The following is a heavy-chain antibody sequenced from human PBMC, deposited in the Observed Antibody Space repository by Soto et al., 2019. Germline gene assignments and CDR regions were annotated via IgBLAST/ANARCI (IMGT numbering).Heavy chain of an antibody. V-gene: IGHV6-1*01. CDR3: AIEPGCECYSSGWYDYYFYYVMDV. D-gene: IGHD6-19*01. J-gene: IGHJ6*02. CDR1: GDSVSSNSAA. Sequence: SQTLSLTCVISGDSVSSNSAAWNWIRQSPSRGLEWLGRTYYRSKWYNDYAVSVKSRITINPDTSKTQFSLQLTSVTPEGTAEYDWAIEPGCECYSSGWYDYYFYYVMDVWGQRTTVTVSS. CDR2: TYYRSKWYN.